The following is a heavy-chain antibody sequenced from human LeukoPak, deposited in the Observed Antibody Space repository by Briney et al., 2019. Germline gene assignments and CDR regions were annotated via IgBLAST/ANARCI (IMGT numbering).Heavy chain of an antibody. CDR3: AADPHSPYPGA. CDR1: GFTFTSSA. CDR2: IVVGSGNT. V-gene: IGHV1-58*01. D-gene: IGHD2-15*01. J-gene: IGHJ4*02. Sequence: GTSVKVSCKDSGFTFTSSAVQWVRQARGQRLEWIGWIVVGSGNTNYAQKFQERVTITRDMSTSTAYMELSSLRSEDTAVYYCAADPHSPYPGAWGQGTLVTVSS.